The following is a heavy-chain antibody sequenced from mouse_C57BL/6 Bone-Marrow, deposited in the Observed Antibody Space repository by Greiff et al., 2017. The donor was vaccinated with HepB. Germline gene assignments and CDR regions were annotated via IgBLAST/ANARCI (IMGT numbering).Heavy chain of an antibody. CDR3: ASGAYNSNFAWFGY. J-gene: IGHJ3*01. D-gene: IGHD2-5*01. Sequence: EVQGVESGGGLVQPGGSLKLSCAASGSTFSDYYMYWVRQTPEKRLEWVAYISNGGGSTYYPDTVKGRFTISRDNTKNTQYLQMSRVESEDTAMYNCASGAYNSNFAWFGYWGQGALVTVSA. CDR1: GSTFSDYY. V-gene: IGHV5-12*01. CDR2: ISNGGGST.